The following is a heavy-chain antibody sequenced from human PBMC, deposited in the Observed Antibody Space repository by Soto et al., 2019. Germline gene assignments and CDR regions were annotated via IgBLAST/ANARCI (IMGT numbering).Heavy chain of an antibody. J-gene: IGHJ5*02. CDR2: TIPIFGTA. CDR3: ARHLPQYCTNGVCYFDP. V-gene: IGHV1-69*13. CDR1: GGTFSSYA. Sequence: GASVKVSCKASGGTFSSYAISWVRQAPGQGLEWMGGTIPIFGTANYAQKFQGRVTITADESTSTAYMELSSLRSEDTAVYYCARHLPQYCTNGVCYFDPWGQGTLVTVSS. D-gene: IGHD2-8*01.